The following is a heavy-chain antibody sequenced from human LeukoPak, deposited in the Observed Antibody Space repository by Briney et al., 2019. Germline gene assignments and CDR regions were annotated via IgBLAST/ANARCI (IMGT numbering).Heavy chain of an antibody. J-gene: IGHJ4*02. CDR1: GVSVSGYY. D-gene: IGHD2-15*01. Sequence: PSETLSLTCVVSGVSVSGYYWGWIRQPPGRGLEWIGYVYYSGSTNYNPSFKSRITISVDTSGNQFSLQLSSVTAADTAVYYCARIHRYCSGGACYVLDNWGQGTLVAVSS. V-gene: IGHV4-59*02. CDR3: ARIHRYCSGGACYVLDN. CDR2: VYYSGST.